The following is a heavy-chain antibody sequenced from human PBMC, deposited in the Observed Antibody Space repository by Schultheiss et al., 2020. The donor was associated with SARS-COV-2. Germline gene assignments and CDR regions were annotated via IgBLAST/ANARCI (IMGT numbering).Heavy chain of an antibody. CDR3: ASGRGKKADYGDYVDPEDYAFDI. V-gene: IGHV4-34*01. CDR1: GGSFSGYY. Sequence: SETLSLTCAVYGGSFSGYYWSWIRQPPGKGLEWIGEINHSGSTNYNPSLKSRVTISVDTSKNQFSLKLSSVTAADTAVYYCASGRGKKADYGDYVDPEDYAFDIWGQGTMVTVSS. J-gene: IGHJ3*02. D-gene: IGHD4-17*01. CDR2: INHSGST.